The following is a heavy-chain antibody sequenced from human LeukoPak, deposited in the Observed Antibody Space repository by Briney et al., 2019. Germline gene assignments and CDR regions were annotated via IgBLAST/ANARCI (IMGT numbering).Heavy chain of an antibody. Sequence: GGSLRLSCAASGFTSSSYSMNWVRQAPGKGLEWFSSISSSSSYIYYADSVKGRFTISRDNAKNSLYLQMNSLRAEDTAVYYCARGQGYSSSWSLAYWGQGTLVTVSS. D-gene: IGHD6-13*01. CDR1: GFTSSSYS. CDR2: ISSSSSYI. J-gene: IGHJ4*02. V-gene: IGHV3-21*01. CDR3: ARGQGYSSSWSLAY.